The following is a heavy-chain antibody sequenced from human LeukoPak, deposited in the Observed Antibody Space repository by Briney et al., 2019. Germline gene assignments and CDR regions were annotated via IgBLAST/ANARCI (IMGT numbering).Heavy chain of an antibody. CDR2: ISAYNGNT. CDR1: GYTFTGYY. D-gene: IGHD3-10*01. J-gene: IGHJ3*02. CDR3: ARDPVLLWFGELSAGDAFDI. V-gene: IGHV1-18*04. Sequence: EASVKVSCKASGYTFTGYYMHWVRQAPGQGLEWMGWISAYNGNTNYAQKLQGRVTMTTDTSTSTAYMELRSLRSDDTAVYYCARDPVLLWFGELSAGDAFDIWGQGTMVTVSS.